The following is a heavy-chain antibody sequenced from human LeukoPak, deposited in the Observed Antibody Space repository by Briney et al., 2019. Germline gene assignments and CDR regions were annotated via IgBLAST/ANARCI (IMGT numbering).Heavy chain of an antibody. D-gene: IGHD3-22*01. CDR1: GYSFTSYW. CDR3: ARRCYYDSSGPNWFDP. CDR2: IYPGDSDT. Sequence: GESLQISCKGSGYSFTSYWIGWVRQMPGKGLEWMGIIYPGDSDTRYSPSFQGQVTISADKSISTAYLQWSSLKASDTAMYYCARRCYYDSSGPNWFDPWGQGTLVTVSS. J-gene: IGHJ5*02. V-gene: IGHV5-51*01.